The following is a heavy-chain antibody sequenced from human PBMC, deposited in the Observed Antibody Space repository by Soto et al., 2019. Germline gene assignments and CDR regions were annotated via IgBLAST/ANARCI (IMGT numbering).Heavy chain of an antibody. CDR3: ARARGNDWYSDY. CDR2: ITHSGTYV. D-gene: IGHD5-12*01. Sequence: GGSLRLSCTASGFTFSEYSMSWVRQAPGKGLEWVSSITHSGTYVYYADSVKGRFTISRDSASNSLFLKMTSLRAEDTAVYHCARARGNDWYSDYWGQGTLVTVSS. CDR1: GFTFSEYS. V-gene: IGHV3-21*01. J-gene: IGHJ4*02.